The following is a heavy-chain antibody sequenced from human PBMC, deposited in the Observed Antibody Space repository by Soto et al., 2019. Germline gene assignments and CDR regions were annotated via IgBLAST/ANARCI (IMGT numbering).Heavy chain of an antibody. J-gene: IGHJ6*02. CDR3: ARGHCSRTSCYTGGYYYYPMDV. V-gene: IGHV3-21*01. Sequence: GSLLRACAASGFTLSAHTMNGVRQAPGKGLEWVSSISSDSRYIYYADSVKGRFTISRDNARNSLDLQMSNLRAEDTAVYHCARGHCSRTSCYTGGYYYYPMDVWGQGTTVTVYS. D-gene: IGHD2-2*01. CDR1: GFTLSAHT. CDR2: ISSDSRYI.